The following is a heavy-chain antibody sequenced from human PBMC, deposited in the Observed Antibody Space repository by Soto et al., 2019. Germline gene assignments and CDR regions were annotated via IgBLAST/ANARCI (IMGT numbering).Heavy chain of an antibody. CDR1: GGSFRNYY. CDR3: TRAGRFPRSWFDP. CDR2: VNHSGEA. V-gene: IGHV4-34*01. J-gene: IGHJ5*02. D-gene: IGHD3-10*01. Sequence: SETLSLTCGVYGGSFRNYYWIWVRQPPGKGLEWIGEVNHSGEATYNPSLQSRITISLDTSNNQFSLKMTSVTAADTAMYFCTRAGRFPRSWFDPWGQGTQVTVSS.